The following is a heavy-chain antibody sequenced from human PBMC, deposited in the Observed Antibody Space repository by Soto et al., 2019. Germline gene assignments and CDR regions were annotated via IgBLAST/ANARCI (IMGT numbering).Heavy chain of an antibody. CDR2: IYYSGST. CDR3: ASLEYDSSGYRQVFWFDP. V-gene: IGHV4-31*03. Sequence: PSETLSLTCTVSGGSISSGGYYWSWIRQHPGKGLEWIGYIYYSGSTYYNPSLKSRVTISVDTSKNQFSLKLSSVTAADTAVYYCASLEYDSSGYRQVFWFDPWGQGTLVTVSS. D-gene: IGHD3-22*01. CDR1: GGSISSGGYY. J-gene: IGHJ5*02.